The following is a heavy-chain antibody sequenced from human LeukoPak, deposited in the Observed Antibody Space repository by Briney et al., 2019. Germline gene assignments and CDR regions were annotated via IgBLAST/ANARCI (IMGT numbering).Heavy chain of an antibody. D-gene: IGHD2-2*01. CDR1: GGSFSGYY. V-gene: IGHV4-34*01. J-gene: IGHJ6*04. CDR3: ARGPRGYCSSTSRYDWSKYYYYYGMDV. Sequence: SETLSLTCAVYGGSFSGYYWRWIRQPPGKGLEWIGEINHSGSTNYNPSLKSRVTISVDTSKNQFSLKLSSVTAADTAVYYCARGPRGYCSSTSRYDWSKYYYYYGMDVWGKGTTVTVSS. CDR2: INHSGST.